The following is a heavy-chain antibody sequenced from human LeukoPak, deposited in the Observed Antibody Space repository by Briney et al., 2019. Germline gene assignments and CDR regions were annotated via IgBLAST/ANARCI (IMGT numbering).Heavy chain of an antibody. CDR2: INHSGST. CDR1: GGSFSGYY. V-gene: IGHV4-34*01. Sequence: SETLSLTCAVYGGSFSGYYWSWIRQPPGKGLEWIGEINHSGSTNYNPSLKNRVTISVDTSKNQFSLKLSSVTAADTAVYYCARSGYSSSWYATNFDYWGQGTLVTVSS. D-gene: IGHD6-13*01. J-gene: IGHJ4*02. CDR3: ARSGYSSSWYATNFDY.